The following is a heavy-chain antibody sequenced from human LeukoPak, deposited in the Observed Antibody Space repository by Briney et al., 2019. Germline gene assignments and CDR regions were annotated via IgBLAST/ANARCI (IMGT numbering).Heavy chain of an antibody. CDR1: GGSFSGYY. CDR3: ARLNFDYGGYDAFDI. CDR2: INHSGST. J-gene: IGHJ3*02. Sequence: PSETLSLTCAVYGGSFSGYYWSWIRQPPGKGLEWIGEINHSGSTNYYPSLKSRVTISVDTSKNQFSLKLSSVTAADTAVYYCARLNFDYGGYDAFDIWGQGTMVTVSS. V-gene: IGHV4-34*01. D-gene: IGHD4-17*01.